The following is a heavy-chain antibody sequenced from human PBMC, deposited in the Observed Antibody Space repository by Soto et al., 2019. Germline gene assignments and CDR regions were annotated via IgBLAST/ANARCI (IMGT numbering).Heavy chain of an antibody. CDR3: ARVGTRDITETSNWFDP. J-gene: IGHJ5*02. Sequence: QVQLVQSGAEVKKPGASVKVSCKASGYTFTGYYMHWVRQAPGQGPEWMGCINPNSGGTNYAQKFQGWVTMTRDTSISTAYMELSRLRSDGTAVYYCARVGTRDITETSNWFDPWGQGTLVTVSS. CDR1: GYTFTGYY. CDR2: INPNSGGT. D-gene: IGHD1-20*01. V-gene: IGHV1-2*04.